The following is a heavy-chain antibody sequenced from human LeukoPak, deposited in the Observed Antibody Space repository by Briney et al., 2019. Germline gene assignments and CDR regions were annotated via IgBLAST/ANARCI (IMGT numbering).Heavy chain of an antibody. Sequence: GRSLRLSCAASGFTFSTYAMSWVRQAPGKGREWVANIKQDGSEKYYVDSVKGRFTISRDNAKNSLYLQMNSLRAEDTAVYYCASAPAGDRAMVWDPFDYWGQGTLVTVSS. V-gene: IGHV3-7*01. D-gene: IGHD5-18*01. CDR1: GFTFSTYA. CDR3: ASAPAGDRAMVWDPFDY. CDR2: IKQDGSEK. J-gene: IGHJ4*02.